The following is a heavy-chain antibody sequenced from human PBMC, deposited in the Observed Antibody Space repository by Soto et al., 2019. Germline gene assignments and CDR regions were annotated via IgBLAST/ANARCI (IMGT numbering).Heavy chain of an antibody. J-gene: IGHJ4*02. CDR3: ARLALWDYRNYV. Sequence: EVQLVESGGGLVQPGGSLRLSCAASGFTFSSYWMHWVRQAPGKGLVWVSRINSDGSSTSYADSVKGRFTISRDNAKNTLYLQMNSLRAEDTAVYYCARLALWDYRNYVWGQGTRVTVSS. CDR1: GFTFSSYW. CDR2: INSDGSST. D-gene: IGHD4-4*01. V-gene: IGHV3-74*01.